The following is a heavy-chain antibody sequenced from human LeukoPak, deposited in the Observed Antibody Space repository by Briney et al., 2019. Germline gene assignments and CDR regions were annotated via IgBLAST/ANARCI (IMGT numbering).Heavy chain of an antibody. J-gene: IGHJ4*02. CDR1: GFTFTTYW. CDR2: VKQDGSEK. D-gene: IGHD5-24*01. Sequence: GGSLRLSCAASGFTFTTYWMTWVRQAPGKGLEWVAKVKQDGSEKYYVDSVKGRFTISRDNAKDSLSLQMNSLRVEDTAVYFCARGDGYHRLWGQGTLVTVSS. V-gene: IGHV3-7*01. CDR3: ARGDGYHRL.